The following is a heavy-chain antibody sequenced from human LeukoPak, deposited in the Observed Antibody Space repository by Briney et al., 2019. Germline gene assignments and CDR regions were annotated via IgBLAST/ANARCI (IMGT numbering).Heavy chain of an antibody. J-gene: IGHJ4*02. CDR1: GGSISSGSYY. D-gene: IGHD1-26*01. V-gene: IGHV4-61*02. CDR3: ARLGVGVPKGGLDY. Sequence: SETLSLTCTVSGGSISSGSYYWSWIRQPAGKGLEWIGRIYTRGSTNYNPSLKSRVTISVDTSKNQFSLKLSSVTAADTAVYYCARLGVGVPKGGLDYWGQGTLVTVSS. CDR2: IYTRGST.